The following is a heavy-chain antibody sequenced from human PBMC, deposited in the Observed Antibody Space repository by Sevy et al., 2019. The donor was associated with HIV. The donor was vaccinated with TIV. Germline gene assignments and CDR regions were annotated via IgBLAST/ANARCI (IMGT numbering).Heavy chain of an antibody. CDR3: ARLLGSTEFGYYFDY. Sequence: ASVKVSCKASGYTFTSYGLSWVRQAPGQGLEWMGGIRPYNGNTDYVQKLQGRVTVTTDTSTTTAYMELRSLRSDDTALYYCARLLGSTEFGYYFDYWGQGTLVTVSS. CDR2: IRPYNGNT. J-gene: IGHJ4*02. D-gene: IGHD1-26*01. V-gene: IGHV1-18*01. CDR1: GYTFTSYG.